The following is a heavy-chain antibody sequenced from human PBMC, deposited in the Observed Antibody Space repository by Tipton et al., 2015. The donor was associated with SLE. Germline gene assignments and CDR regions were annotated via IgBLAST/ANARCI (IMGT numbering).Heavy chain of an antibody. Sequence: SLRLSCAASGFTFSSYGMHWVRQAPGKGLEWVAFIRYDGSNKYYADSVKGRFTISRDNSKNTLYLQMNGLRAEDTAVYYCAKDRGVKNYYDSSGYSYFDYWGQGTLVTVSS. CDR2: IRYDGSNK. V-gene: IGHV3-30*02. CDR1: GFTFSSYG. CDR3: AKDRGVKNYYDSSGYSYFDY. D-gene: IGHD3-22*01. J-gene: IGHJ4*02.